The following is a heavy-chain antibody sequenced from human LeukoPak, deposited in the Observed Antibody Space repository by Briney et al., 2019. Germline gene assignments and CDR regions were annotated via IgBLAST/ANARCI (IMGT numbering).Heavy chain of an antibody. CDR2: ISWDGGST. CDR1: GFTFDDYA. J-gene: IGHJ6*03. V-gene: IGHV3-43D*04. CDR3: AKARGLPPYYYYMDV. Sequence: RGSLRLSCAASGFTFDDYAMHWVRQAPGKGLEWVSLISWDGGSTYYADSVKGRFTISRDNSKNSLYLQMNSLRAEDTALYYCAKARGLPPYYYYMDVWGKGTTVTVSS.